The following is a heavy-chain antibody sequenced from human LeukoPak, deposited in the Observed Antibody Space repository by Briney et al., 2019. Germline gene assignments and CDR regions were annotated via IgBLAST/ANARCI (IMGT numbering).Heavy chain of an antibody. V-gene: IGHV4-59*11. CDR3: ARSSGTYRSFDY. CDR2: IYYSGTT. J-gene: IGHJ4*02. D-gene: IGHD1-26*01. CDR1: GGSISSHY. Sequence: PSETLSLTCTVSGGSISSHYWSWVRQPPGKGLEWIGYIYYSGTTDYNPSLKSRVTISVDTSNNQFSLKVSSVTAADTAVYYCARSSGTYRSFDYWGQGTLVTASS.